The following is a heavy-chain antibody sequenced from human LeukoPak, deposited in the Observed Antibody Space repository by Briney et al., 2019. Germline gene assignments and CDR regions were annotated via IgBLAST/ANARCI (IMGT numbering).Heavy chain of an antibody. CDR2: IYYSGST. CDR3: ARHCGSYPHYFDY. D-gene: IGHD1-26*01. Sequence: PSETLSLTCTVSGGSISSYYWSWIRQPPGKGLEWIGYIYYSGSTHYNPSLKSRVTISVDTSKNQFSLKLSSVTAADTAVYYCARHCGSYPHYFDYWGQGTLVTVSS. V-gene: IGHV4-59*08. CDR1: GGSISSYY. J-gene: IGHJ4*02.